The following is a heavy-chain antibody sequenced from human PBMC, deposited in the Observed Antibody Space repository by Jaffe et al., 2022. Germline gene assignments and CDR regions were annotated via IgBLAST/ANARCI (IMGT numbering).Heavy chain of an antibody. CDR3: ARHRPTTYLTYYDFWSGQYYFDY. V-gene: IGHV5-51*01. J-gene: IGHJ4*02. CDR1: GYSFTSYW. CDR2: IYPGDSDT. Sequence: EVQLVQSGAEVKKPGESLKISCKGSGYSFTSYWIGWVRQMPGKGLEWMGIIYPGDSDTRYSPSFQGQVTISADKSISTAYLQWSSLKASDTAMYYCARHRPTTYLTYYDFWSGQYYFDYWGQGTLVTVSS. D-gene: IGHD3-3*01.